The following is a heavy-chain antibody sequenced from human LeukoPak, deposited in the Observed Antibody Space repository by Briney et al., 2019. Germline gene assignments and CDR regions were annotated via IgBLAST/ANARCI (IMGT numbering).Heavy chain of an antibody. CDR1: GGSFSGYY. Sequence: SETLSLTCAVCGGSFSGYYWSWIRQPPGKGLEWIGEINHSGSTNYNPSLKSRVTISVDTSKNQFSLKLSSVTAADTAVYYCARGGDGYNFGFYNWFDPWGQGTLVTVSS. D-gene: IGHD5-24*01. V-gene: IGHV4-34*01. CDR3: ARGGDGYNFGFYNWFDP. CDR2: INHSGST. J-gene: IGHJ5*02.